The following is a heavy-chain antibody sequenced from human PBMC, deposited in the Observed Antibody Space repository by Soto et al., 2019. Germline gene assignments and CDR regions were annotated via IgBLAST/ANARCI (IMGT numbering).Heavy chain of an antibody. V-gene: IGHV4-34*01. CDR1: GGSFSGYY. J-gene: IGHJ6*03. CDR3: ARGWGYCSGGSCYKDYYYYMDV. D-gene: IGHD2-15*01. Sequence: QVQLQQWGAGLLKPSETLSLTCAVYGGSFSGYYWSWIRQPPGKGLEWIGEINHSGSTNYNPSLKSRVTISVGPSKNQFSLKLSSVTAADTAVYYCARGWGYCSGGSCYKDYYYYMDVWGKGTTVTVSS. CDR2: INHSGST.